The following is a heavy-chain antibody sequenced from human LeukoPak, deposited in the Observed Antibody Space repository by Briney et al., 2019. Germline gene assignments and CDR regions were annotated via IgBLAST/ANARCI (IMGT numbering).Heavy chain of an antibody. CDR1: GFTFSSYS. J-gene: IGHJ6*02. CDR3: ARPRCSSTSCYFREYAGMDV. Sequence: GGSLRLSCAASGFTFSSYSMNWVRQAPGKGLEWVSSISSSSSYIYYADSVKGRFTISRDNAKNSLYLQMNSLRAEDTAVYYCARPRCSSTSCYFREYAGMDVWGQGTTVTVSS. D-gene: IGHD2-2*01. CDR2: ISSSSSYI. V-gene: IGHV3-21*01.